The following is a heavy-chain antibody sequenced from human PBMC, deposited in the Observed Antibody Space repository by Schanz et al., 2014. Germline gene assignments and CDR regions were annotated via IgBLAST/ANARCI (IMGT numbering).Heavy chain of an antibody. V-gene: IGHV3-11*05. CDR1: GFTFSDYY. J-gene: IGHJ4*02. Sequence: QVQLVESGGGLVKPGGSLRLSCAASGFTFSDYYMSWIRQAPGKGLEWVSYISHNSHYTNYADSVKGRFTISRDTAENSVYLQMNSLRAEDTAVYYCAKGQLLSYYFDYWGQGTLVTVSS. CDR2: ISHNSHYT. CDR3: AKGQLLSYYFDY. D-gene: IGHD2-21*01.